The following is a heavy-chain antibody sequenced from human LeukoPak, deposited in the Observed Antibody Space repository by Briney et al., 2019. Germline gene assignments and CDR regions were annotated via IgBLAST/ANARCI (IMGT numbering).Heavy chain of an antibody. CDR3: ARWAMVYAIPRYFDY. J-gene: IGHJ4*02. V-gene: IGHV4-31*03. CDR2: IYYSGST. D-gene: IGHD2-8*01. CDR1: GGSISSGGYY. Sequence: SETLSLTCTVSGGSISSGGYYWSWIRQHPGKGLEWIGYIYYSGSTYYNPSLKSRVTISVDTSKNQFSLKLSSVTAADTAVYYCARWAMVYAIPRYFDYWGQGTLVTVSS.